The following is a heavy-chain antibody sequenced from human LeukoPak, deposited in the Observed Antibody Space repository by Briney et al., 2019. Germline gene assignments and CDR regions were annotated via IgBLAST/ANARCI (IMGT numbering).Heavy chain of an antibody. V-gene: IGHV5-51*01. Sequence: LGESPKISCKGSGYIFTSYLIGWVRQMPGKGLEWIWIIYPGDSDTRYSPSFQGQVTISADKSISTDYLQWSSLKASDTAMYYCARHGDSSGYYPNWFDPWGQGTLVTVSS. J-gene: IGHJ5*02. D-gene: IGHD3-22*01. CDR1: GYIFTSYL. CDR2: IYPGDSDT. CDR3: ARHGDSSGYYPNWFDP.